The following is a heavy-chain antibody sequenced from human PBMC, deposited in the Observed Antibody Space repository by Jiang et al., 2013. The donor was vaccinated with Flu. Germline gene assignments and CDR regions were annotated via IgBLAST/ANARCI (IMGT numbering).Heavy chain of an antibody. CDR2: IKQDGSDK. CDR1: GFTFSDYW. CDR3: ARDIWTCSSTTCDVS. V-gene: IGHV3-7*05. J-gene: IGHJ5*02. Sequence: PGGSLRLSCAASGFTFSDYWMSWVRQAPGKGLEWLANIKQDGSDKYYVDSVKGRFTISRDNAKNSLYLQMSSLRAEDTAVYYCARDIWTCSSTTCDVSWGQGTLVTVSS. D-gene: IGHD2-2*01.